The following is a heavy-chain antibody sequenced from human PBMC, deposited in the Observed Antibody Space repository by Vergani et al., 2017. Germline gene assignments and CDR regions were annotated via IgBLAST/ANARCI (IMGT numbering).Heavy chain of an antibody. V-gene: IGHV3-7*01. D-gene: IGHD6-6*01. CDR2: IMPDGSAT. CDR3: AKSGFVGAFET. Sequence: EVQLLQSGGGVIQPGGSVRLSCTASGFTFSDFWMTWVRQVPGKGLEWVANIMPDGSATMYADSLRGRFSISRDNAKNSLHLHMSSLRVEDTAVYFCAKSGFVGAFETWGQGTMVTVSS. CDR1: GFTFSDFW. J-gene: IGHJ3*02.